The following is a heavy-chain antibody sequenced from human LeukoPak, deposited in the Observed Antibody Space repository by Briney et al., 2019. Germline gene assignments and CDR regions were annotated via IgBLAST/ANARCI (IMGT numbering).Heavy chain of an antibody. J-gene: IGHJ2*01. D-gene: IGHD2-2*01. V-gene: IGHV5-51*01. Sequence: GESLKISCEGSGYTFTKYWIGWVRQMPGKGLEWMGVIHPGDSHTWYSPSFQGQVTISADKSISMAYLQWSSLKASDTAMYFCARQPGMTAKSWYFDLWGRGTLVTVSS. CDR3: ARQPGMTAKSWYFDL. CDR1: GYTFTKYW. CDR2: IHPGDSHT.